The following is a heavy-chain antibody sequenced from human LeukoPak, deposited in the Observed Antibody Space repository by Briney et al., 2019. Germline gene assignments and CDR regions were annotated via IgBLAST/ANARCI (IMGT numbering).Heavy chain of an antibody. J-gene: IGHJ4*02. V-gene: IGHV4-38-2*02. CDR1: GYSISSGYY. Sequence: SETLSLTCTVSGYSISSGYYWGWIRQSPGKGLEWIGTIYHSGSTYYNPSLKSRVTISVDTSKNQFPLKLSSVTAADTAVYYCARYNWNYGDYWGQGTLVTVSS. D-gene: IGHD1-7*01. CDR3: ARYNWNYGDY. CDR2: IYHSGST.